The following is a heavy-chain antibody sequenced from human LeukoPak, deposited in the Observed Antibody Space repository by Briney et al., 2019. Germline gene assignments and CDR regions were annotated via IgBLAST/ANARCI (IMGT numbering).Heavy chain of an antibody. CDR3: AKGAVCSSTSCSYYFDY. CDR1: GFTFSILD. Sequence: PGGSLRLSCAASGFTFSILDMSWVRQAPGKGLEWVSAISGSGGSTYYADSVKGRFTISRDNSKNTLYLQMNSLRAEDTAVYYCAKGAVCSSTSCSYYFDYWGQGTLVTVSS. J-gene: IGHJ4*02. CDR2: ISGSGGST. D-gene: IGHD2-2*01. V-gene: IGHV3-23*01.